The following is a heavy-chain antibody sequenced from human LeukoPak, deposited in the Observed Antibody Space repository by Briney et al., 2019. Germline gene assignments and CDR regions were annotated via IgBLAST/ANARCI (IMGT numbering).Heavy chain of an antibody. CDR3: ASEGYYDNSGYYPFDY. D-gene: IGHD3-22*01. V-gene: IGHV1-2*02. Sequence: GASVKVSCKASGYTLTGYCMHWVRQAPGQGLEWLGWINTKSGATNYAQNFQGRVTMTRDTSMSTTYMELKRLRSDDTAVYYCASEGYYDNSGYYPFDYWGQGTLVTVSS. CDR2: INTKSGAT. CDR1: GYTLTGYC. J-gene: IGHJ4*02.